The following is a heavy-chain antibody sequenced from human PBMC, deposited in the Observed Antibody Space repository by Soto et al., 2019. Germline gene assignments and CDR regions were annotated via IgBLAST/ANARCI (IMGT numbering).Heavy chain of an antibody. D-gene: IGHD6-13*01. V-gene: IGHV4-59*01. J-gene: IGHJ2*01. CDR1: GGSISSYY. CDR3: ARERGISWPYWYFDL. CDR2: IYNSGNT. Sequence: QVQLQESGPGLVKPSETLSLTCTVSGGSISSYYWIWIRQPPGKGLEWIGYIYNSGNTNYNPSLRSRVTISADTSKNQFSLRLNSVTAAATAVYYCARERGISWPYWYFDLWGPGTLVTVSS.